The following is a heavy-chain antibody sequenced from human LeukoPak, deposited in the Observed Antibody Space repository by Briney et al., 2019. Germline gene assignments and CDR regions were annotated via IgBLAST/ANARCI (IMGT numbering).Heavy chain of an antibody. Sequence: GGSLRLSCAASGFSFTTYWMGWVRQAPGKGLEWVANIKQDGTEKYYADSVKGRFTISRDNAKNTLFLQMNTLRAEDTAMYYCAREGWDENYFDYWGQGTLVTVSS. V-gene: IGHV3-7*01. CDR2: IKQDGTEK. J-gene: IGHJ4*02. CDR1: GFSFTTYW. CDR3: AREGWDENYFDY. D-gene: IGHD1-26*01.